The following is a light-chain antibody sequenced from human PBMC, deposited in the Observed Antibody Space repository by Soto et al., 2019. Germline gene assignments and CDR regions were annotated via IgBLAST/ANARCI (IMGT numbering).Light chain of an antibody. Sequence: QSVLTQPASVSGSPGQSIAISCTGTSSDVGGYKYVSWYQQHPGKAPKLMIYDVTDRPSGVSNRFSGSKSGNTASLTISGLQPEDEADYFCSSYTSANTLVFGGGTKLTVL. CDR3: SSYTSANTLV. V-gene: IGLV2-14*01. CDR2: DVT. J-gene: IGLJ2*01. CDR1: SSDVGGYKY.